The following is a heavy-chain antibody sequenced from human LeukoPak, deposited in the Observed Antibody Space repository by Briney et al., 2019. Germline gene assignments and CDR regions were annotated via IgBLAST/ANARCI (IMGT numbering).Heavy chain of an antibody. D-gene: IGHD5-12*01. CDR2: ISGSGGST. CDR3: AKDHNSGYDSY. Sequence: GALRLPCAASGFTFSSYAMSWVRQAPGKGLEWVSAISGSGGSTYYADSVKGRFTISRDNSKNTLYLQMNSLRAEDTAVYYCAKDHNSGYDSYWGQGTLVTVSS. V-gene: IGHV3-23*01. CDR1: GFTFSSYA. J-gene: IGHJ4*02.